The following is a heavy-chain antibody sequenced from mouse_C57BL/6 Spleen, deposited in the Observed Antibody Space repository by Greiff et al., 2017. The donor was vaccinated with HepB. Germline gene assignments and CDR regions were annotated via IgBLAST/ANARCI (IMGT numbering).Heavy chain of an antibody. D-gene: IGHD1-1*01. CDR3: TTGGSRTGAMDY. V-gene: IGHV14-4*01. Sequence: EVQLQQSGAELVRPGASVKLSCTASGFNIKDDYMHWVKQRPEQGLEWIGWIDPENGDTEYASKFQGKATITADTSSNTAYLLLSILTSEDNAVYYVTTGGSRTGAMDYWGQGTSVTVSS. CDR2: IDPENGDT. J-gene: IGHJ4*01. CDR1: GFNIKDDY.